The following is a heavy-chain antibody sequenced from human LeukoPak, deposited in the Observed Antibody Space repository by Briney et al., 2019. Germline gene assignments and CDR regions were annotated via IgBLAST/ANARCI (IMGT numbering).Heavy chain of an antibody. CDR3: ARDYYDSSGYFVGDY. D-gene: IGHD3-22*01. Sequence: SQTLSLTCTVSGGSISSGDYYWSWIRQPPGKGLEWIGYIYYSGSTYYNPSLKSRVTISVDTSKNQFSQKLSSVTAADTAVYYCARDYYDSSGYFVGDYWGQGTLVTVSS. V-gene: IGHV4-30-4*01. J-gene: IGHJ4*02. CDR2: IYYSGST. CDR1: GGSISSGDYY.